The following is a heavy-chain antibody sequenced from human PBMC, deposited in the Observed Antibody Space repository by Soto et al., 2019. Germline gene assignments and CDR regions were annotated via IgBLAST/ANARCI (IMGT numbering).Heavy chain of an antibody. CDR3: ASREIAAAGRDAFDI. CDR2: ISYDGSNK. Sequence: QVQLVESGGGVVQPGRSLRLSCAASGFTFSSYAMHWVRQAPGKGLEWVAVISYDGSNKYYADSVKCRFTISRDNSKNTLYLQMNSLRAEDTAVYYCASREIAAAGRDAFDIWGQGTMVTVSS. V-gene: IGHV3-30-3*01. D-gene: IGHD6-13*01. J-gene: IGHJ3*02. CDR1: GFTFSSYA.